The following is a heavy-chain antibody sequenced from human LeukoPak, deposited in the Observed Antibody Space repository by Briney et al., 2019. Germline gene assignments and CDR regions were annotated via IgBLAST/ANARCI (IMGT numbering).Heavy chain of an antibody. J-gene: IGHJ6*02. CDR1: GFTFSTYS. CDR2: INSDGSRT. V-gene: IGHV3-74*01. CDR3: AGYYGMDV. Sequence: GGSLRLPCAASGFTFSTYSMNWVRQAPGKGLVWVSRINSDGSRTNYADSVKGRFTISRDNAKNTLYLKMNSLRAEDTAVYYCAGYYGMDVWGQGTTVTVSS.